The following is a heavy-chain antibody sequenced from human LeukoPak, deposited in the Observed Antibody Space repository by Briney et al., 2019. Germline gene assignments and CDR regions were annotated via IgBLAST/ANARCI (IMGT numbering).Heavy chain of an antibody. D-gene: IGHD3-10*01. Sequence: SSETLSLTCTVSGGSISSGGYYWSWIRQHPGKGLEWIGYIYYSGSTYYNPSLKSRVTISVDTSKNQFSLKPSSVTAADTAVYYCARDVMGLYYYGSGTTPTKKYYYYGMDVWDKGTTVTVSS. CDR1: GGSISSGGYY. J-gene: IGHJ6*04. V-gene: IGHV4-31*03. CDR3: ARDVMGLYYYGSGTTPTKKYYYYGMDV. CDR2: IYYSGST.